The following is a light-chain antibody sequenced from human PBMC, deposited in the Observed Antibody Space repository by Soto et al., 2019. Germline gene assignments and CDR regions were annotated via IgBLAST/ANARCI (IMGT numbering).Light chain of an antibody. CDR2: GNT. Sequence: QSVLTQPPSVSGAPGQRVTISCTGSSSNIGAGYEVHWYQHLPGKAPKLLIYGNTNRPSGVPDRFSGSKSGTSASLAITGLYAEDEADYYCQSYDSSLSASYVFGGWTQLTVL. J-gene: IGLJ1*01. CDR3: QSYDSSLSASYV. CDR1: SSNIGAGYE. V-gene: IGLV1-40*01.